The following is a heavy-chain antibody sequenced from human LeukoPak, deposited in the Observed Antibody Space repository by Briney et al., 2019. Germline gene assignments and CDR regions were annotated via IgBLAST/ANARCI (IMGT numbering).Heavy chain of an antibody. D-gene: IGHD5-24*01. V-gene: IGHV4-59*08. CDR3: ARGRGDGYPLDIGLNWFDP. Sequence: SETLSLTCTVSGGSISSYYWSWIRQPPGKGLEWIGYIYYSGSTNYNPSLKSRVTISVDTSKNQFSLKLSSVTAADTAVYYCARGRGDGYPLDIGLNWFDPWGQGTLVTVSS. CDR1: GGSISSYY. CDR2: IYYSGST. J-gene: IGHJ5*02.